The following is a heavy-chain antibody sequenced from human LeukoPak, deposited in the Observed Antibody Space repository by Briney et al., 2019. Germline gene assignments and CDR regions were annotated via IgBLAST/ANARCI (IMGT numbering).Heavy chain of an antibody. D-gene: IGHD1-26*01. V-gene: IGHV1-2*02. CDR2: INPNSGGT. CDR1: GYTFTDYY. J-gene: IGHJ4*02. CDR3: TSPYSGSYYDY. Sequence: ASVKVSCKASGYTFTDYYVHWVRHAPGQGLEWMGWINPNSGGTSFAQKFQGRVTMTGDTSISTAYMELSSLRTDDTAVYYCTSPYSGSYYDYWGQGTLVTVSS.